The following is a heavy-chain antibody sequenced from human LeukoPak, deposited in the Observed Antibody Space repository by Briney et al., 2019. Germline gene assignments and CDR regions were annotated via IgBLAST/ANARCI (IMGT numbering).Heavy chain of an antibody. J-gene: IGHJ5*02. CDR3: ARDPFDPAAAGRGGWFDP. CDR1: GFTFSSYG. V-gene: IGHV3-33*01. D-gene: IGHD6-13*01. Sequence: GGSLRLSCAASGFTFSSYGMHWVRQAPGKGLEWVAVIWYDGSNKYYADSVKGRFTISRDNSKNTLYLQMNSLRAEDTAVYYCARDPFDPAAAGRGGWFDPWGQGTLVTVSS. CDR2: IWYDGSNK.